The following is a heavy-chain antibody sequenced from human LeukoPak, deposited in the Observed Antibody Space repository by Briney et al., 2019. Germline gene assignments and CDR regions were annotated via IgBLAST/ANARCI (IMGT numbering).Heavy chain of an antibody. J-gene: IGHJ4*02. CDR3: AKDYHYYDSSGHYKN. V-gene: IGHV3-7*03. Sequence: GGSLRLSCEGSAFIFSGHWMNWVRQTPGKGLEWVASIKEDGSERQYVDSVKGRFSISRDNTKGSLFLQMNSLRAEDTAVYYCAKDYHYYDSSGHYKNWGQGTLVTASS. D-gene: IGHD3-22*01. CDR2: IKEDGSER. CDR1: AFIFSGHW.